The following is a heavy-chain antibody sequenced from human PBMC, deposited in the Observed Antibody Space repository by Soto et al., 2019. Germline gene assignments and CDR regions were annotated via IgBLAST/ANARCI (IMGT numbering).Heavy chain of an antibody. V-gene: IGHV4-34*01. CDR1: GGSFSGYY. CDR3: ATGGKATTFDY. J-gene: IGHJ4*02. D-gene: IGHD5-12*01. CDR2: INHSGST. Sequence: LSLTCAVYGGSFSGYYWSWIRQPPGKGLEWIGEINHSGSTNYNPSLKSRVTISVDTSKNQFSLKLSSVTAADTAVYYCATGGKATTFDYWGQGTLVTVSS.